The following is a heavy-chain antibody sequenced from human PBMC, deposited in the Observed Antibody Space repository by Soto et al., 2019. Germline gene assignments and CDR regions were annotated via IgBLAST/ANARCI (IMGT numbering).Heavy chain of an antibody. CDR2: INHSGST. CDR1: GGSFSGYY. V-gene: IGHV4-34*01. Sequence: QVQLQQWGAGLLKPSETLSLTCAVYGGSFSGYYWSWIRQPPVKGLECIGEINHSGSTNYNPSLKRQVTMTVDTSNNQFALKLIAVTAADTAVYYCARRRDETTVTPYYFDDWGQGTLVTVSS. CDR3: ARRRDETTVTPYYFDD. J-gene: IGHJ4*02. D-gene: IGHD4-17*01.